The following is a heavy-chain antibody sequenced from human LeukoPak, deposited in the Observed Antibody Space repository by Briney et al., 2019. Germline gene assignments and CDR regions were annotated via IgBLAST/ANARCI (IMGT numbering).Heavy chain of an antibody. CDR1: GGSISSYY. Sequence: PSETLSLTCTVSGGSISSYYRSWIRQPPGKGLEWIGSIYYSGSTYYNPSLKSRVTISVDTSKNQFSLKLSSVTAADTAVYYCARDNGFFDYWGQGTLVTVSS. J-gene: IGHJ4*02. V-gene: IGHV4-59*12. CDR2: IYYSGST. CDR3: ARDNGFFDY.